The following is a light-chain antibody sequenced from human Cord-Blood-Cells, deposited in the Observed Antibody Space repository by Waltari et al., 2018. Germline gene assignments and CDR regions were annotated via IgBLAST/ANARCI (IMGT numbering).Light chain of an antibody. CDR2: AAS. CDR3: QQSYSTPFT. J-gene: IGKJ3*01. CDR1: QRISSY. V-gene: IGKV1-39*01. Sequence: DIQMTHSPSSLSASVGDRVTITCRASQRISSYLNWYQQKPGKAPKLLIYAASSLQSGVPSRFSGSGSGTDFTLTISSLQPEDFAAYYCQQSYSTPFTFGPGTKVDIK.